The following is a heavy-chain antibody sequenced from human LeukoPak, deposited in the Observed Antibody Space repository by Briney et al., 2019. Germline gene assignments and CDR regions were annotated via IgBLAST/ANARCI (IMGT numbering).Heavy chain of an antibody. CDR3: ARDQASSGGPPWFDP. CDR2: IYSGGST. V-gene: IGHV3-53*01. J-gene: IGHJ5*02. D-gene: IGHD2-15*01. CDR1: GFTVSSNY. Sequence: GGSLRLSCAASGFTVSSNYMSWVRQAPGKGLEWVSVIYSGGSTYYADSVKGRFTISRDNAKNSLYLQMNSLRAEDTAVYYCARDQASSGGPPWFDPWGQGTLVTVSS.